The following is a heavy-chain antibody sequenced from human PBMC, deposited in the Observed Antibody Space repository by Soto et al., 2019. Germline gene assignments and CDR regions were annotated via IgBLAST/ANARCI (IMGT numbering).Heavy chain of an antibody. CDR3: AKVKLELLSYFDY. Sequence: GGSLRLSCAASGFTFSSYGMHWVRQAPGKGLEWVAVISYDGSNKYYADSVKGRFTISRDNSKNTLYLQMNSLRAEGTAVYYCAKVKLELLSYFDYWRQGTLVTVSS. V-gene: IGHV3-30*18. CDR1: GFTFSSYG. J-gene: IGHJ4*02. CDR2: ISYDGSNK. D-gene: IGHD1-7*01.